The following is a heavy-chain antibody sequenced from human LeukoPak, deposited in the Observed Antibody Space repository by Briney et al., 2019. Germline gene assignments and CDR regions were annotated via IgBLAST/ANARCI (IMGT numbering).Heavy chain of an antibody. CDR1: GGSISSYY. J-gene: IGHJ6*03. V-gene: IGHV4-4*09. CDR2: IYTSGST. Sequence: SETLSLTCTVSGGSISSYYWSWIRQPPGKGLEWIGYIYTSGSTNYNPSLKSRVTISVDTSKNQFSLKLSSVTAADTAVYYCARHTWYSSSSYYYMDVWGKGSTVTVPS. CDR3: ARHTWYSSSSYYYMDV. D-gene: IGHD6-6*01.